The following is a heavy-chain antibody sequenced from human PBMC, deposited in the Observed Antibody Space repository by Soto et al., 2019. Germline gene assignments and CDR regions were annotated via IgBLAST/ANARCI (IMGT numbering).Heavy chain of an antibody. D-gene: IGHD4-17*01. CDR2: ISRGSSSK. Sequence: EVQLVESGGGLVQPGGSLRLSCAASGFTFSTCDMNWVRQAPGKGLEWVSYISRGSSSKYYADSVKGRFTISRDNDKNSLYLQMNSLRDEDTAVYYCARGDDYGGNSQAYWGRGTLVTVSS. CDR1: GFTFSTCD. J-gene: IGHJ4*02. V-gene: IGHV3-48*02. CDR3: ARGDDYGGNSQAY.